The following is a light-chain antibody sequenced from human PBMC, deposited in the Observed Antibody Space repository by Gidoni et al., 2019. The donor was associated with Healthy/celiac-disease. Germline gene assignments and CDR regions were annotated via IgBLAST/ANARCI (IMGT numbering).Light chain of an antibody. Sequence: YELTQTPSVSVSPGQTASITCSGDKLGDKYACWYQQKPGQSPVLVIYQDSKRPSGIPERFSGSNSGNTATLTISGTQAMDEADYYCQAWDSSTVVFGGGTKLTVL. CDR2: QDS. V-gene: IGLV3-1*01. J-gene: IGLJ2*01. CDR3: QAWDSSTVV. CDR1: KLGDKY.